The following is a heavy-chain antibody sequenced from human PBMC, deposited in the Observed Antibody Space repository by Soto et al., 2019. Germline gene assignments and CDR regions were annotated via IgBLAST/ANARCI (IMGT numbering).Heavy chain of an antibody. J-gene: IGHJ4*02. CDR1: GGSISSSSYY. V-gene: IGHV4-39*02. CDR3: AREPEPAYYDILTGYYNGLGYYFDY. D-gene: IGHD3-9*01. Sequence: SETLSLTCTVSGGSISSSSYYWGWIRQPPGKGLEWIGSIYYSGSTYYNPSLKSRVTISVDTSKNQFSLKLSSVTAADTAVYYCAREPEPAYYDILTGYYNGLGYYFDYWGQRTLVTGSS. CDR2: IYYSGST.